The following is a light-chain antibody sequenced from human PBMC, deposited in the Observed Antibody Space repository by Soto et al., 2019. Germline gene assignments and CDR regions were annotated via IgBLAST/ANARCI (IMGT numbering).Light chain of an antibody. CDR2: LAS. V-gene: IGKV3-20*01. Sequence: EIVLTQSPGTLSLSPGERATLSCRASQTVSNNYLSWYQQKPGQAPRLLIYLASSRTIGIPDRFSGSGSGTDFTLTISRLEPEDFAVYYCQHHSSSPHMYPFGQGTRLEIK. J-gene: IGKJ2*01. CDR3: QHHSSSPHMYP. CDR1: QTVSNNY.